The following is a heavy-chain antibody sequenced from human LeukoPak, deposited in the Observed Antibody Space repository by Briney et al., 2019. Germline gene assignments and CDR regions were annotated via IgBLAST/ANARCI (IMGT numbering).Heavy chain of an antibody. J-gene: IGHJ4*02. CDR3: AKDRDKYCTDGICYTKVVDY. CDR1: GFTVSSNY. CDR2: IYSCGST. D-gene: IGHD2-8*01. Sequence: AGGSLRLSCAASGFTVSSNYMSWVRQAPGEGLEWVSVIYSCGSTYYADSVKGRFTISRDNSMNTLYLQMNSLRAEDTAVYYCAKDRDKYCTDGICYTKVVDYWGQGTLVTVSS. V-gene: IGHV3-53*01.